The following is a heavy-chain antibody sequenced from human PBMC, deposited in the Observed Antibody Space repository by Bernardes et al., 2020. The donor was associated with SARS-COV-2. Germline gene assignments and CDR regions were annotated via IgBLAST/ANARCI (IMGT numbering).Heavy chain of an antibody. J-gene: IGHJ4*02. Sequence: KGVVGGSVINKDGMRFQADSVKGRATISRDIPKNTVYLQLNRLRLEDTAVYYCARGSADTAAVVDYWGQGSLVSV. D-gene: IGHD5-18*01. V-gene: IGHV3-53*01. CDR3: ARGSADTAAVVDY. CDR2: INKDGMR.